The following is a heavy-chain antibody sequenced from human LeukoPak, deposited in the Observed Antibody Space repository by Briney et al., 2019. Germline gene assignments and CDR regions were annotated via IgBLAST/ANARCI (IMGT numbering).Heavy chain of an antibody. CDR2: IYYSGST. J-gene: IGHJ3*02. V-gene: IGHV4-59*01. Sequence: PSETLSLTCTVSGGSISSYYWSWIRQPPGKGLEGIGYIYYSGSTKYNPSLTSRVTISVETSKNQFSLKLSSVTAADTAVYYCARVIAVAGAFNAFDIWGQGTMVTVSS. D-gene: IGHD6-19*01. CDR1: GGSISSYY. CDR3: ARVIAVAGAFNAFDI.